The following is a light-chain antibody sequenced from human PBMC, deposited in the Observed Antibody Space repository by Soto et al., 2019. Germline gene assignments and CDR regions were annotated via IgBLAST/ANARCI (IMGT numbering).Light chain of an antibody. J-gene: IGLJ1*01. CDR1: RSDVGAYNF. Sequence: QSVLTQPASVSGSPRQSITISCTGTRSDVGAYNFVSWYQQHPGKAPKLMIYEGSKRPSGISNRFSGSKSGNTASLTISGVQAEDEADYFCSAYTTSSTLIFGTGTKVTVL. V-gene: IGLV2-14*01. CDR3: SAYTTSSTLI. CDR2: EGS.